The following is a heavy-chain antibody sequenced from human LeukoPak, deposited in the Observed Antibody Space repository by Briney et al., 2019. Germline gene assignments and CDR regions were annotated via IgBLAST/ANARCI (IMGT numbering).Heavy chain of an antibody. D-gene: IGHD3-10*01. CDR2: ISTSSSTI. V-gene: IGHV3-48*01. CDR3: AKARNYYGSGNSCPVY. J-gene: IGHJ4*02. Sequence: GGSLRLSCAASGFTFSSYTMKWVRQAPGKGLEWVSHISTSSSTIYYADSVKGRFTISRDNSKNTLYLQMNSLRADDTAVYYCAKARNYYGSGNSCPVYWGQGTLVTVSS. CDR1: GFTFSSYT.